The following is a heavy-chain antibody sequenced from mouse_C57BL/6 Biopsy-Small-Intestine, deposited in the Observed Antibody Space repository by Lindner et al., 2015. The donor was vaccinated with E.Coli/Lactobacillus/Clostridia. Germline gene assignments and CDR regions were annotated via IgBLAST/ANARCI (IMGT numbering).Heavy chain of an antibody. J-gene: IGHJ3*01. D-gene: IGHD3-1*01. CDR3: ARSGTEFAY. V-gene: IGHV1-69*02. Sequence: VQLQESGAELVKPGASVKLSCKASGYTFTSYWMHWVKQRPGQGLEWIGEIDPSDSYTYYNQKFKGKATLTVDKSSSTAYMQLSSLTSEDSAVYYCARSGTEFAYWGQGTLVTVSA. CDR1: GYTFTSYW. CDR2: IDPSDSYT.